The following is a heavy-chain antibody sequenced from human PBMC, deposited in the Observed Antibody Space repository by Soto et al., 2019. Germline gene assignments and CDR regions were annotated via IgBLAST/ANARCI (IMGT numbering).Heavy chain of an antibody. J-gene: IGHJ5*02. V-gene: IGHV2-5*02. CDR2: IYWDDDK. Sequence: QITLKESGPTLVKPTQTLTLTCTFSGFSLTTRGVGVGWIRQPPGKALECLALIYWDDDKRYSPSLQSRLSILKXTXTPQVVLTMTNVDPVDTATYYCAHIPNYYQYDWFDPWGQGTLVSVSS. CDR3: AHIPNYYQYDWFDP. CDR1: GFSLTTRGVG. D-gene: IGHD3-16*01.